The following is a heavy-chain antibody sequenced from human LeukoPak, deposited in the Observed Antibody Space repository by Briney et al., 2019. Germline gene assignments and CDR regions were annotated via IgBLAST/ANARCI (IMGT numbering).Heavy chain of an antibody. Sequence: PGGSLRLSCVASGFTFSSYGMTWVRQAPGKGLEWVSGISGSGGSTYYADSVKGRFTISRDNSKNTLYLQMNSLRAEDTAVYYCARVAAYCGGDCYPDYWGQGTLVTVSS. V-gene: IGHV3-23*01. D-gene: IGHD2-21*02. CDR2: ISGSGGST. J-gene: IGHJ4*02. CDR1: GFTFSSYG. CDR3: ARVAAYCGGDCYPDY.